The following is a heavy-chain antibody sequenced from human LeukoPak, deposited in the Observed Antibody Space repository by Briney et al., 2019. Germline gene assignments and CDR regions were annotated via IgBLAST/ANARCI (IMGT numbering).Heavy chain of an antibody. CDR3: AKDRGLVRIDY. J-gene: IGHJ4*02. D-gene: IGHD6-13*01. V-gene: IGHV3-30*18. CDR1: GFTFGSYG. Sequence: GGSLRLSCAASGFTFGSYGMHWVRQAPGKGLEWVAFVSYDGTNEYYADSVKGRFTISRDNSKNTLYLQMNSLRAEDAAVYYCAKDRGLVRIDYWGQGTLVTVSS. CDR2: VSYDGTNE.